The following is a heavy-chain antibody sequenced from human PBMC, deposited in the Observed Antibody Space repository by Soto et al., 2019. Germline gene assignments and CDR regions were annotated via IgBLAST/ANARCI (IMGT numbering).Heavy chain of an antibody. D-gene: IGHD3-10*01. CDR2: ISSSSSYI. Sequence: EVQLVESGGGLVKPGGSLRLSCAASGFTFSSYSMNWVRQAPGKGLEWVSSISSSSSYIYYADSVKGRFTISRDNAKNSLYLQMTGLRAEDTAVYYCASLGLYYTYYMGVWGIGSTVTVSS. CDR1: GFTFSSYS. V-gene: IGHV3-21*01. CDR3: ASLGLYYTYYMGV. J-gene: IGHJ6*03.